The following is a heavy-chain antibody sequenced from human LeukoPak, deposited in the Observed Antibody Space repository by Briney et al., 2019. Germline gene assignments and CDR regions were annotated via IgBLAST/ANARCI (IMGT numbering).Heavy chain of an antibody. CDR1: GFTFSSYA. D-gene: IGHD4-23*01. CDR3: ASIYGGNPTGC. CDR2: ISYDGSNK. V-gene: IGHV3-30*01. Sequence: GGSLRLSCAASGFTFSSYAMHWVRQAPGKGLEWVAVISYDGSNKYYANSVKGRFTISRDNSKNTLYLQMNSLRAEDTAVYYCASIYGGNPTGCWGQVTLVTVSS. J-gene: IGHJ4*02.